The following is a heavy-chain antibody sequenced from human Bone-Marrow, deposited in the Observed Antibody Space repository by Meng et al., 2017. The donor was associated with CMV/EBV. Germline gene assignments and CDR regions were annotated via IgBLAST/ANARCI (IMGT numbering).Heavy chain of an antibody. Sequence: SATLSLTCIVSGYSISSGYYWGWIRQPPGKGLEWIGYIYYSGSTNYNPSLKSRVTISVDTSKNQFSLKLSSVTAADTAVYYCRIVEMATSEDYWGQGTLVTVSS. J-gene: IGHJ4*02. CDR1: GYSISSGYY. CDR2: IYYSGST. CDR3: RIVEMATSEDY. V-gene: IGHV4-61*01. D-gene: IGHD5-24*01.